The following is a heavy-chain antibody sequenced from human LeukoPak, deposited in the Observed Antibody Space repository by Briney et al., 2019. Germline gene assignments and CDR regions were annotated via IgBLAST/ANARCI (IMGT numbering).Heavy chain of an antibody. CDR3: AGDKTTGGWYEFDY. J-gene: IGHJ4*02. Sequence: ASVKVSCKASGGTSSSYAISWVRQAPGQGLEWMGGIIPIFGTANYAQKFQGRVTITADESTSTAYMELSSLRAEDTAVYYCAGDKTTGGWYEFDYWGQGTLVTVSS. CDR2: IIPIFGTA. CDR1: GGTSSSYA. V-gene: IGHV1-69*13. D-gene: IGHD6-19*01.